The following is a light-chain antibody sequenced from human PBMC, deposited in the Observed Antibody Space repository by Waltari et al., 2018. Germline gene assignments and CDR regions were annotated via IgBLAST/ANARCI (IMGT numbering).Light chain of an antibody. V-gene: IGLV1-51*01. CDR1: SPNIGNNY. CDR2: DNN. J-gene: IGLJ2*01. CDR3: ATWDTTLSKV. Sequence: QSVLTQPPSVSAAPGQKVTIPCSGTSPNIGNNYVSWYQQFPGTAPKLLIYDNNKRPSGIPDRFSGSKSGTSATLVITGLQTGDEAAYYCATWDTTLSKVFGGGTKLTVL.